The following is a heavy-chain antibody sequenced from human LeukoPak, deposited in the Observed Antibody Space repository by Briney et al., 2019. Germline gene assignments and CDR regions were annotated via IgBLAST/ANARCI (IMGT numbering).Heavy chain of an antibody. D-gene: IGHD4-17*01. Sequence: PGGSLRLSCAASGFTVSSNYMSWVRQAPGKGLEWVSVIYSGGSTYYADSVKGRFTISRDNSKNTLYLQMNSLRAEDTAVYYCARDGGDYDEYAFDIWGQGTMVTVSS. CDR1: GFTVSSNY. V-gene: IGHV3-53*01. CDR2: IYSGGST. J-gene: IGHJ3*02. CDR3: ARDGGDYDEYAFDI.